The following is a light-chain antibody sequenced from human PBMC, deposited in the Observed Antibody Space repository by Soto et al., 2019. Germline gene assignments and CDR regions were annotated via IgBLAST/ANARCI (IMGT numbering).Light chain of an antibody. Sequence: QSVLTQPSSVSGSPGQSITISCTGTISDIGFYNYVSWYQQYPGKAPNLLIYGVTNRPSGVSYRFSGSKSGSTASLTISGLRDEDEADYYCSSYSTSFFYVFGTGTKVTVL. J-gene: IGLJ1*01. CDR2: GVT. CDR3: SSYSTSFFYV. V-gene: IGLV2-14*03. CDR1: ISDIGFYNY.